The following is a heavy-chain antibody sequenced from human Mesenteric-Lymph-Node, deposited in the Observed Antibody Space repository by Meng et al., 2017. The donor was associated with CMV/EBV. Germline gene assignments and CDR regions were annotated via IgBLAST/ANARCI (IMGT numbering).Heavy chain of an antibody. CDR2: IYSGGSST. V-gene: IGHV3-23*03. CDR1: GFTFSAYG. D-gene: IGHD2-2*02. J-gene: IGHJ4*02. CDR3: AKWWGYCSSTSCYTSDY. Sequence: SAASGFTFSAYGMSWVRQAPGKGLEWVSVIYSGGSSTYYADSVKGRFTISRDNSKNTLYLQMNSLRAEDTAVYYCAKWWGYCSSTSCYTSDYWGQGTLVTVSS.